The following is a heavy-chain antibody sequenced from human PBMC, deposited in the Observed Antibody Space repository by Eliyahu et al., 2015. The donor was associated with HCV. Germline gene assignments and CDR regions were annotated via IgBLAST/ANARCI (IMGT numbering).Heavy chain of an antibody. J-gene: IGHJ4*02. CDR3: ARGHYYGTSNYLFDY. CDR1: GGSIRSYY. CDR2: IYSTGST. V-gene: IGHV4-4*07. D-gene: IGHD3-22*01. Sequence: QVQLQESGPGLVKPSETLSLSCTVSGGSIRSYYWNWVRQPAGKGLEWIGRIYSTGSTNQNPSLRSRVTMSVDTSKNQFSLRLSSVTAADTAVYYCARGHYYGTSNYLFDYWGQGTLVTVSS.